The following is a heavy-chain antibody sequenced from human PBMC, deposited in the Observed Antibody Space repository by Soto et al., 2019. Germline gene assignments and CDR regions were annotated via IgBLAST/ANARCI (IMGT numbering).Heavy chain of an antibody. Sequence: QVQLVQSGAEVKKPESSVKVSCKAPGGTFSTYAISWVRQAPGQGLEWMGGIIPMFGTANYAQRFQDRVTITADESTNTVYLELSSLRYEDTAVYFGARGIQLWLRRINNGYSGWGQGTLVTVSS. D-gene: IGHD5-18*01. CDR1: GGTFSTYA. V-gene: IGHV1-69*12. J-gene: IGHJ4*02. CDR3: ARGIQLWLRRINNGYSG. CDR2: IIPMFGTA.